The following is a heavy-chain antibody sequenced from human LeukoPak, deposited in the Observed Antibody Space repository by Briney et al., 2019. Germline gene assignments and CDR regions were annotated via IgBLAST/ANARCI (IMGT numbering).Heavy chain of an antibody. CDR3: ARDSIVVVVAAQRPYYYYYMDV. V-gene: IGHV3-74*01. D-gene: IGHD2-15*01. J-gene: IGHJ6*03. CDR1: GFTFSSYW. CDR2: INSDGSST. Sequence: PGGSLRLSCAASGFTFSSYWMHWVRQAPGKGLVWVSRINSDGSSTSYADSVKGRFTISRDNAKNTLYLQMNSLRAEDTAVYYCARDSIVVVVAAQRPYYYYYMDVWGKGTTVTVSS.